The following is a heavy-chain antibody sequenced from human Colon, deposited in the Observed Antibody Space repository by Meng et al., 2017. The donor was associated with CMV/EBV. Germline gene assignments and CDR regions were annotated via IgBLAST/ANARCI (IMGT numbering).Heavy chain of an antibody. J-gene: IGHJ5*02. Sequence: SYAVRLVRQAPGKGLEWVAVISYDGSNEYYADSVKGRFTISRDNSKNTLYLQMNSLRAEDTAVYYCARGQYYDFWSGYYHTDNWFDPWGQGTLVTVSS. D-gene: IGHD3-3*01. CDR3: ARGQYYDFWSGYYHTDNWFDP. V-gene: IGHV3-30-3*01. CDR1: SYA. CDR2: ISYDGSNE.